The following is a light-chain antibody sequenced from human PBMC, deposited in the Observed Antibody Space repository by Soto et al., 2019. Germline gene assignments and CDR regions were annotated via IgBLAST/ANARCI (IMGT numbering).Light chain of an antibody. CDR2: TSN. CDR3: AAWDDSLNGYV. V-gene: IGLV1-44*01. CDR1: SSNIGNNP. Sequence: QSVLTQPPSASGTPGQRVTISCSGSSSNIGNNPVNWYQQLPGTAPKLLIYTSNQRPSGVPDRFSGSKSGTSASLAISGLQSEDEADYYCAAWDDSLNGYVFGTGTRSPS. J-gene: IGLJ1*01.